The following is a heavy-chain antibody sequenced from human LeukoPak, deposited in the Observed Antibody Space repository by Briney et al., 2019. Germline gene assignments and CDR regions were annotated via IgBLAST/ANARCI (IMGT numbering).Heavy chain of an antibody. V-gene: IGHV4-39*01. J-gene: IGHJ4*02. CDR1: GGSISSSSYY. D-gene: IGHD5-24*01. CDR3: ARTVEMATIYYFDY. Sequence: PSETLSLTCTVSGGSISSSSYYWGWIRQPPGKGRECIGSIYYSGSTYYNPSLKSRVTISVDTSKNQFFLKLSSVTAADTAVYYCARTVEMATIYYFDYWGQGTLVTVSS. CDR2: IYYSGST.